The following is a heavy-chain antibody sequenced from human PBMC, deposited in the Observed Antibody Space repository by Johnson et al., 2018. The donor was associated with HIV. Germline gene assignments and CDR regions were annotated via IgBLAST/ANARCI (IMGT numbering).Heavy chain of an antibody. D-gene: IGHD4-23*01. CDR1: GFTFTSYT. J-gene: IGHJ3*01. V-gene: IGHV3-30-3*01. Sequence: QVQLVESGGGLIQPGRSLRLSCAASGFTFTSYTMHWVRQAPGKGLEWVALISYDGSNKYYADSVKGRFTISRDNSKNTLYLQMNSLRAEDTAVYYCARGYGCNYDAFDVWGHGTMVIVSA. CDR3: ARGYGCNYDAFDV. CDR2: ISYDGSNK.